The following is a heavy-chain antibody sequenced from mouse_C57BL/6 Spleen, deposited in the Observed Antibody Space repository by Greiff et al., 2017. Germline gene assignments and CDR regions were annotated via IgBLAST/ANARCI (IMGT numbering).Heavy chain of an antibody. Sequence: VQLKESGPGLAKPSQTLSLTCSVTGYSITSDYWNWIRKFPGNKLEYMGYISYSGSTYYTPSLKSRISITRDTSKNKYYLQLNSVTTDDTAAYYCARSDYDGWYFDVWGTGPTVTVSS. CDR1: GYSITSDY. CDR2: ISYSGST. D-gene: IGHD2-4*01. V-gene: IGHV3-8*01. CDR3: ARSDYDGWYFDV. J-gene: IGHJ1*03.